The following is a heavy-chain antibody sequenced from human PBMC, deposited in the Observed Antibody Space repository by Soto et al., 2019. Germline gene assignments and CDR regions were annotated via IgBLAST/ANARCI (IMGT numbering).Heavy chain of an antibody. D-gene: IGHD1-26*01. CDR1: WGCVSIAGVS. CDR2: IYYSGST. Sequence: TSCTPALSRASCWGCVSIAGVSWSLIRQPPGKGLEWIGYIYYSGSTNYNPSLKSRVTISVDTSKNQFSLKLSSVTAADTAVSYCAREESGKYGLCDYWGKGPPVTVSS. J-gene: IGHJ4*02. V-gene: IGHV4-61*08. CDR3: AREESGKYGLCDY.